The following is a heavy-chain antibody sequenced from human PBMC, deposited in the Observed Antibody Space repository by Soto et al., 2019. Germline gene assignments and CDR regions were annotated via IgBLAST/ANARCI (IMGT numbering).Heavy chain of an antibody. D-gene: IGHD2-2*01. Sequence: PGESLKISCKGSGYRFTSYWISWVRQMPGKGLEWMGRIDPSDSYTNYSPSFQGHVTISSDKSISTAYLQWTSLKASDTAKYYCARHPYQPLPDYWGQGTQVTV. CDR2: IDPSDSYT. J-gene: IGHJ4*02. CDR3: ARHPYQPLPDY. V-gene: IGHV5-10-1*01. CDR1: GYRFTSYW.